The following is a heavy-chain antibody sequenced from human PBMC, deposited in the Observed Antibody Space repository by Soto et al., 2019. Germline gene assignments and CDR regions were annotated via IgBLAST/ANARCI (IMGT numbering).Heavy chain of an antibody. J-gene: IGHJ5*02. CDR2: IKQDGSEK. V-gene: IGHV3-7*01. CDR1: GFTFSSYW. D-gene: IGHD3-3*01. CDR3: ARDLILEWLFREPIWFDP. Sequence: EVQLVESGGGLVQPGGSLRLSCAASGFTFSSYWMSWVRQAPGKGLEWVANIKQDGSEKYYVDSVKGRFTISRDNAKNSLYLQMNSLRAEDTAVYYCARDLILEWLFREPIWFDPWGQGTLVTVSS.